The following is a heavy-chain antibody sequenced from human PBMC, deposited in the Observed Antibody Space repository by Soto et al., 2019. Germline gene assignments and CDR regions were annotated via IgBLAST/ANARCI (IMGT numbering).Heavy chain of an antibody. CDR2: INTGNGDT. Sequence: ASVKVSCKASGYTFASSAMHWLRQAPGQRLEWMGWINTGNGDTEYSQNFQGRVTFTRDTSANITHMELSSLRSEDTAFFYCAKDREDGGFDPWGQGTLVTVSS. V-gene: IGHV1-3*04. CDR1: GYTFASSA. J-gene: IGHJ5*02. CDR3: AKDREDGGFDP. D-gene: IGHD1-26*01.